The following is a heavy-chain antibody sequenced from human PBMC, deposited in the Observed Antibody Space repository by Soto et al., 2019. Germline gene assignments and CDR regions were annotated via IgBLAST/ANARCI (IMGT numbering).Heavy chain of an antibody. D-gene: IGHD3-10*01. CDR3: ASPSGARIDY. CDR1: GYTFSSYW. J-gene: IGHJ4*02. Sequence: GESLKISCKGSGYTFSSYWIAWVRQMPGKGLEWMGIIYPGDSDTRYSPSLQGQVTISADKSISTAYLQWSSLKASDTAMYYCASPSGARIDYWGQGTLVTVSS. V-gene: IGHV5-51*01. CDR2: IYPGDSDT.